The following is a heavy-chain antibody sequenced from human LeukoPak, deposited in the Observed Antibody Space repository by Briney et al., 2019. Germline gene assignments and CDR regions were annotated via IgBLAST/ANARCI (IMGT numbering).Heavy chain of an antibody. D-gene: IGHD4-23*01. CDR2: IYYSGTT. J-gene: IGHJ4*02. CDR1: GGSVSSASDF. Sequence: SETLSLTCTVSGGSVSSASDFWGWIRQPPGKGLEWIGTIYYSGTTYYNASLKSRVSISLHTSKNQFSLKLSSVNAADTAVYYCARDPTVVTQGGYFDSWGQGTLVTVSS. V-gene: IGHV4-39*07. CDR3: ARDPTVVTQGGYFDS.